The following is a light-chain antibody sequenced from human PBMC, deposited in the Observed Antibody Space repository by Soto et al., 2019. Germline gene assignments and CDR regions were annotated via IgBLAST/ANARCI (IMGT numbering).Light chain of an antibody. J-gene: IGKJ1*01. V-gene: IGKV1-39*01. Sequence: DIQMTQSPSSLSASVGDRVTITCRASQSISSYLHWYQQKPGIAPKLLIYAASSLQSGVPSRFSGGGSGTDFTLTISSLQPEDFATYYCQQSYSTPRTFGQGTKVEIK. CDR3: QQSYSTPRT. CDR2: AAS. CDR1: QSISSY.